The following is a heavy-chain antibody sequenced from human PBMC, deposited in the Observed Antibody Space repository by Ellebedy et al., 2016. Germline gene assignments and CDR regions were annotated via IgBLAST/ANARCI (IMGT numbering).Heavy chain of an antibody. J-gene: IGHJ4*02. CDR1: GFTFSDYY. CDR3: ARWRGPDYVWGSYRWYYFDY. CDR2: ISSSGTTI. D-gene: IGHD3-16*02. Sequence: GGSLRLSCAASGFTFSDYYMSWIRQAPGKGLEWVSYISSSGTTIYYADSVKGRFTISRDNAKYSLHLQTNTLRAEDTAVYYCARWRGPDYVWGSYRWYYFDYWGQGTLVTVSS. V-gene: IGHV3-11*01.